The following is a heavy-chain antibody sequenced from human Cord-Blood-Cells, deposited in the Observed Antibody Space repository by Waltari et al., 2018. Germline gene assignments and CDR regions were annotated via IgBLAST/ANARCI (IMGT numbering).Heavy chain of an antibody. CDR3: ARDLRPYYGTEDDY. J-gene: IGHJ4*02. CDR2: IIPILGTA. D-gene: IGHD3-3*01. V-gene: IGHV1-69*01. CDR1: GGTFSSYA. Sequence: QVQLVQSGAEVKKPGSSVKVSCKASGGTFSSYATSWVRLPPGQGLEWMGGIIPILGTANYAQKFQGRVTITADESTSTAYMELSSLRSEDTAVYYCARDLRPYYGTEDDYWGQGTLVTVSS.